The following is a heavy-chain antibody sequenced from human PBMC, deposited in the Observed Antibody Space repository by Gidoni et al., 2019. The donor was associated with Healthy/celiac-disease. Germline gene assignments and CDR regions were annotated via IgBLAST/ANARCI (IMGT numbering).Heavy chain of an antibody. CDR1: GFTFSSSA. D-gene: IGHD3-3*01. Sequence: EVQLLESGGGLVQPGGSLRLSCAASGFTFSSSAMSWVRQAPGKGLAWVSAISGSGGSTYYADSVKGRFTISRDNSKNTLYLQMNSLRAEDTAVYYCAKDITIFGVVTVYYYYGMDVWGQGTTVTVSS. V-gene: IGHV3-23*01. J-gene: IGHJ6*02. CDR3: AKDITIFGVVTVYYYYGMDV. CDR2: ISGSGGST.